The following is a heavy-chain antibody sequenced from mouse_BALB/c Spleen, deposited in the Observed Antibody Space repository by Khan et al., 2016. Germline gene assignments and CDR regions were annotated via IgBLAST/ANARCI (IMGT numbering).Heavy chain of an antibody. D-gene: IGHD1-1*01. CDR2: ILPGSGST. CDR1: GYTFTSYW. J-gene: IGHJ4*01. Sequence: QVQLQQSGAELMKPGASVKISCKSTGYTFTSYWIEWVKQRPGHGLEWIGEILPGSGSTNYNENFKGKATFTADTSSNTAYMQLSSLTSEYSAVYYGASPFGNSPHYYAMDYWGQGTSVTVSA. CDR3: ASPFGNSPHYYAMDY. V-gene: IGHV1-9*01.